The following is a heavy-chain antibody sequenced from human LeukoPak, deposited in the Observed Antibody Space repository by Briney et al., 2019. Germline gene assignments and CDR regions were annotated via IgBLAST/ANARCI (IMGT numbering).Heavy chain of an antibody. Sequence: SETLSLTCTVSGGSISSSSYYWVWIRQPPGKGLEWIGSIYYSGSTYYNPSLKSRVTISVDTSKNQFSLKLSSVTAADTAVYYCARRLRSGYYDSRGAMQAFDIWGQGTMVTVSS. CDR1: GGSISSSSYY. CDR2: IYYSGST. D-gene: IGHD3-22*01. J-gene: IGHJ3*02. V-gene: IGHV4-39*01. CDR3: ARRLRSGYYDSRGAMQAFDI.